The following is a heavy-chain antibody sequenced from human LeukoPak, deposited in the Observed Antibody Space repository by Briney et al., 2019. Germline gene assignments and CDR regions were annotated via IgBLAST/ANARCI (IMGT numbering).Heavy chain of an antibody. CDR2: ISYDGSNK. Sequence: GRSLRLSCAASGFSFSSYGMHWVRQAPGKGLEWVAVISYDGSNKFYADSVKGRFTISRDNSKNTLYLQMNSLRAEDTAVYYCAKLGYSSGWYDFQINAFDFWGQGTMVTVSS. D-gene: IGHD6-19*01. CDR3: AKLGYSSGWYDFQINAFDF. CDR1: GFSFSSYG. J-gene: IGHJ3*01. V-gene: IGHV3-30*18.